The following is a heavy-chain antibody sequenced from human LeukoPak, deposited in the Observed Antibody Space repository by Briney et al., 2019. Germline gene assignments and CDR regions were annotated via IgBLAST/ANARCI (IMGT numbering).Heavy chain of an antibody. CDR3: VSAGGGYSVGWGYMDV. D-gene: IGHD2-8*02. CDR1: GGSIGNYF. Sequence: PSETLSLTCIVSGGSIGNYFWSWIRQPPGKGLEWIGYISDSGKTIYNPSLKSRITMSADTSRNNFSLKVTSVTAADTAVYARVSAGGGYSVGWGYMDVWGKGTTVTVSS. V-gene: IGHV4-59*01. CDR2: ISDSGKT. J-gene: IGHJ6*03.